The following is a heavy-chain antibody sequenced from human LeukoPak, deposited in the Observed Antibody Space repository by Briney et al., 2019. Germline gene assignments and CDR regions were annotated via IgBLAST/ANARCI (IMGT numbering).Heavy chain of an antibody. V-gene: IGHV4-59*01. CDR3: ARVEMATIAIDY. CDR2: IYYSGST. CDR1: GGSISSYY. D-gene: IGHD5-24*01. J-gene: IGHJ4*02. Sequence: SETLSLTCTVSGGSISSYYWSWVRQPPGKGLEWIGYIYYSGSTNYNPSLKSRVTISIDTSKNQFSLKLSSVTAADTAVYYCARVEMATIAIDYWGQGTLVTVSS.